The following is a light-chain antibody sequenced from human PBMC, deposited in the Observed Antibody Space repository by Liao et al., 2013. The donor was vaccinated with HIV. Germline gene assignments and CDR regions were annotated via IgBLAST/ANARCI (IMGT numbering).Light chain of an antibody. J-gene: IGLJ1*01. CDR1: KLGDKY. V-gene: IGLV3-1*01. CDR2: QDS. Sequence: SYELTQAPSVSVSPGQTATITCSGDKLGDKYTYWYQQKPGQSPAVVIYQDSKRPSGIPERFSGSNSGNTATLTISETQAMDEADYYCQTWDSSTLYVFGTGTKVTVL. CDR3: QTWDSSTLYV.